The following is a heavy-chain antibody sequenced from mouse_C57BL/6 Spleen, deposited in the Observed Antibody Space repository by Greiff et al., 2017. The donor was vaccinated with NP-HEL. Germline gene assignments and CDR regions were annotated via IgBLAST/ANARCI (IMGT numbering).Heavy chain of an antibody. Sequence: VQLQQPGAELVKPGASVKLSCKASGYTFTSYWMHWVKQRPGQGLEWIGMIHPDSGSTNYNEKFKSKATLTVDKSSSTAYMQLSSLTSEDSAVYFYERPYSYYAMDYWGQGTSVTVSS. CDR3: ERPYSYYAMDY. J-gene: IGHJ4*01. D-gene: IGHD2-10*01. CDR1: GYTFTSYW. CDR2: IHPDSGST. V-gene: IGHV1-64*01.